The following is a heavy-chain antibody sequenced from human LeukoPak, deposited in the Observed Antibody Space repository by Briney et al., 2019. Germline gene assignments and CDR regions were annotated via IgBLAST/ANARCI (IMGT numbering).Heavy chain of an antibody. CDR2: IRYDGSNK. Sequence: GGSLRLSCAASGFTFSSYSMNWVRQAPGKGLEWVAFIRYDGSNKYYADSVKGRFTISRDNSKNTLYLQMNSLRAEDTAVYYCAKDQDIVVVVAATPTDYWGQGTLVTVSS. V-gene: IGHV3-30*02. J-gene: IGHJ4*02. D-gene: IGHD2-15*01. CDR3: AKDQDIVVVVAATPTDY. CDR1: GFTFSSYS.